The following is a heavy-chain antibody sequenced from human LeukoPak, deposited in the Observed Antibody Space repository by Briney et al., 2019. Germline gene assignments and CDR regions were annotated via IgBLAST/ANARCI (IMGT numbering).Heavy chain of an antibody. CDR2: IYYSGST. J-gene: IGHJ3*02. CDR3: ARRVVITADAFDI. Sequence: PSETLSLTCTVSGGSISSGSYYWSWIRQPAGKGLEWIGYIYYSGSTNYNPSLKSRVTISVDTSKNQFPLKLSSVTAADTAVYYCARRVVITADAFDIWGQGTMVTVSS. D-gene: IGHD3-22*01. CDR1: GGSISSGSYY. V-gene: IGHV4-61*10.